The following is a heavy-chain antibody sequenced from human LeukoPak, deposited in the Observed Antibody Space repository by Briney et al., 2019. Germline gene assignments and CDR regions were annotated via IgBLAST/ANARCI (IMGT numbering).Heavy chain of an antibody. Sequence: GGSLRLSCAASGFTFSSYAMSWVRQAPGKGLEWVSAISGSGGSTYCADSVKGRFTISRDNAKSSLYLQMNSLRAEDTAVYFCAREIIGGASFLDYWGQGTLVTVSS. J-gene: IGHJ4*02. D-gene: IGHD1-26*01. CDR2: ISGSGGST. CDR1: GFTFSSYA. V-gene: IGHV3-23*01. CDR3: AREIIGGASFLDY.